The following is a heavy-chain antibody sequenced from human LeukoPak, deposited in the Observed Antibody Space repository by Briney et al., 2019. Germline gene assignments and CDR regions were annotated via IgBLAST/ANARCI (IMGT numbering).Heavy chain of an antibody. D-gene: IGHD6-13*01. CDR1: GYSFTSYW. CDR2: IYPGDSDT. CDR3: ARGSRDYFDY. J-gene: IGHJ4*02. Sequence: NAGASLQISCEGSGYSFTSYWIGWVRQLPGKGLEWMGIIYPGDSDTRYSPSFQGQVTISADESISTAYLQWSSLKASDTAMYYCARGSRDYFDYWGQGTLVTVSS. V-gene: IGHV5-51*01.